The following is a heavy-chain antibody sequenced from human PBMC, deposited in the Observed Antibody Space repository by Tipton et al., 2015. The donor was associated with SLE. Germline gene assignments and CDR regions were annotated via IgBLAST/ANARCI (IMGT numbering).Heavy chain of an antibody. CDR3: ARPERGVRLGMDV. CDR1: GGSISSSSYY. Sequence: LRLPCTVSGGSISSSSYYWGWIRQPPGKGLEWIGSIYYSGSTYYNPSLKSRVTISVDTSKNQFSLKLSSVTAADTAVYYCARPERGVRLGMDVWGQGTTVTVSS. D-gene: IGHD3-10*01. J-gene: IGHJ6*02. V-gene: IGHV4-39*07. CDR2: IYYSGST.